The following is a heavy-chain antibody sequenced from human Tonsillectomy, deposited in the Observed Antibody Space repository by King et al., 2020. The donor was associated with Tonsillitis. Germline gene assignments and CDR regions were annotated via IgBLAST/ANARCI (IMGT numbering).Heavy chain of an antibody. Sequence: VQLVESGGGLIQPGGSLRLSCAASGFSVSSSYMSWVRQAPGKGLEWVSAIYSGGRKDYADSVKGRFTISRDNSKNTLYLQMNSLRAEDTAVYYCARDLGGDYYFDYWGQGTLVTVSS. CDR1: GFSVSSSY. V-gene: IGHV3-53*01. J-gene: IGHJ4*02. CDR3: ARDLGGDYYFDY. D-gene: IGHD3-3*01. CDR2: IYSGGRK.